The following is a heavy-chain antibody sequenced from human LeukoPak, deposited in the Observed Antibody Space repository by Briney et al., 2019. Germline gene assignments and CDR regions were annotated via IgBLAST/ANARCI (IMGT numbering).Heavy chain of an antibody. CDR2: IYTSGST. D-gene: IGHD6-13*01. CDR3: ARDSWWTAAGYYYYLDV. CDR1: GGSISSYY. V-gene: IGHV4-4*07. J-gene: IGHJ6*03. Sequence: SETLSLTCTVSGGSISSYYWSWIRQPAGKGLEWIGRIYTSGSTNYNPSLKSRVTISVDTSKNQFSLKLSSVPAADTAVYYCARDSWWTAAGYYYYLDVWGKGTTVTVSS.